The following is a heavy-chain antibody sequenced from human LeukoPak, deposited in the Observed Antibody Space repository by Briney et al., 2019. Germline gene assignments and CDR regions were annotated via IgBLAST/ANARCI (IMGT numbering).Heavy chain of an antibody. CDR2: IKMDERSA. CDR1: GFTITNNW. CDR3: ATVFKGSSLQDY. V-gene: IGHV3-74*03. D-gene: IGHD3-10*01. J-gene: IGHJ4*02. Sequence: PGGSLRLSCTVSGFTITNNWMYWVRQAPGRGLVWVSRIKMDERSAVYADSVKGRFIISRDNAKSTVYLQMNSLRADDTAVYYCATVFKGSSLQDYWGQGTLVTVSS.